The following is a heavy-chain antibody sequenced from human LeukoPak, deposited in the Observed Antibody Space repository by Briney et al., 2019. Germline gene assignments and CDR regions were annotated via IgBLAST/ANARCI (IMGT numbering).Heavy chain of an antibody. CDR2: INPNSGGT. V-gene: IGHV1-2*02. CDR1: GYTFTSNY. CDR3: AREGYSSSWSPPMGWNAEDWFDP. Sequence: ASVKVSCKAFGYTFTSNYMHWVRQAPGQGLEWMGWINPNSGGTNYAQKFQGRVTMTRDTSISTAYMELSRLRSDDTAVYYCAREGYSSSWSPPMGWNAEDWFDPWGQGTLVTVSS. J-gene: IGHJ5*02. D-gene: IGHD6-13*01.